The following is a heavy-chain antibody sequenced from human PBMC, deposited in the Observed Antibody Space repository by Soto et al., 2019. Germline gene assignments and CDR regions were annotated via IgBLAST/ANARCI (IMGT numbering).Heavy chain of an antibody. Sequence: PGGSLRLSCAASEFTFSTYTMNWVRQAPGKGLEWVSSISSSTSYIYYADSVKGRFTISRDNAKNSLYLQMNSLRAEDTAVYYCARSTSPAHFDYWGQGTLVTVSS. J-gene: IGHJ4*02. V-gene: IGHV3-21*01. D-gene: IGHD2-2*01. CDR2: ISSSTSYI. CDR1: EFTFSTYT. CDR3: ARSTSPAHFDY.